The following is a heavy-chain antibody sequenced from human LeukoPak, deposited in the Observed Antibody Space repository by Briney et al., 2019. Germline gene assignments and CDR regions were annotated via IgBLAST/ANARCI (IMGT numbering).Heavy chain of an antibody. D-gene: IGHD2/OR15-2a*01. CDR3: ASTVSSVDY. CDR1: GYSFTSYW. J-gene: IGHJ4*02. CDR2: IDPSDSYT. Sequence: TPGGSLRLSCKGSGYSFTSYWISWVRQMPGKGLEWMGRIDPSDSYTNYSPSFQGHVTISADKSISTAYLQWSSLKASDTAMYYCASTVSSVDYWGQGTLVAVSS. V-gene: IGHV5-10-1*01.